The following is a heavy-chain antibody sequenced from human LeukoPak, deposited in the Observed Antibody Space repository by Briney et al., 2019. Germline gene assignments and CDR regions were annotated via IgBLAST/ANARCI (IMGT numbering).Heavy chain of an antibody. Sequence: SETLSLTCTVSGGSISSSSYYWGWIRQPPGKGLEWIGSIYYSGSTYYNPSLKSRVTISVDTSKNQFSLKLSSVTAADTAVYYCARQSPPGYSSSWYIPYYFDYWGQGTLVTVSS. V-gene: IGHV4-39*01. D-gene: IGHD6-13*01. CDR2: IYYSGST. J-gene: IGHJ4*02. CDR1: GGSISSSSYY. CDR3: ARQSPPGYSSSWYIPYYFDY.